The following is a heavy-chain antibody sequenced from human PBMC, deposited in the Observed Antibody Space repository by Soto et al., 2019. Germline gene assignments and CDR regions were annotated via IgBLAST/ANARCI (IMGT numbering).Heavy chain of an antibody. J-gene: IGHJ5*02. CDR2: ISSSSSTI. D-gene: IGHD6-13*01. V-gene: IGHV3-48*01. Sequence: EVQLVESGGGLVQPGGSLRLSCAASGFTFSSYSMNWVRQAPGKGLEWVSYISSSSSTIYYADLVKGRFTISRDNAKNSLYLQMNSLRAEDTAVYYCARHPERIAQIGWFDPWGQGTLVTVSS. CDR1: GFTFSSYS. CDR3: ARHPERIAQIGWFDP.